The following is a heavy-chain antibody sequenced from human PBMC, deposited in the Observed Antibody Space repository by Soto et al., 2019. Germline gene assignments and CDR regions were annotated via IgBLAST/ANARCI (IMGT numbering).Heavy chain of an antibody. D-gene: IGHD3-22*01. CDR3: ARGLNWFDY. V-gene: IGHV3-30-3*01. Sequence: GGSLRLSCAASGFTFSSYAMHWVRQAPGKGLEWVAVISYDGSNKYYADSVKGRFTISRDNSKNTLYLQMNSLRAEDTAVYYCARGLNWFDYWGQGTLVTVSS. J-gene: IGHJ4*02. CDR1: GFTFSSYA. CDR2: ISYDGSNK.